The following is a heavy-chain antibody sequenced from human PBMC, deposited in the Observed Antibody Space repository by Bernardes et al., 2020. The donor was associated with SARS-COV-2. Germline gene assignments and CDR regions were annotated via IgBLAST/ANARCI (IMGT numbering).Heavy chain of an antibody. V-gene: IGHV4-39*01. CDR2: IFYSGST. J-gene: IGHJ5*02. CDR3: ARQEFIAAAGTRWFDP. CDR1: GGSISSSFFY. D-gene: IGHD6-13*01. Sequence: SETLYLTCIVSGGSISSSFFYWGWIRQPPGKGLEWIGSIFYSGSTHYNPSLKSRITMSVDTSNNQFSLKLSSVSAADTAVYHCARQEFIAAAGTRWFDPWGQGTLVTVSS.